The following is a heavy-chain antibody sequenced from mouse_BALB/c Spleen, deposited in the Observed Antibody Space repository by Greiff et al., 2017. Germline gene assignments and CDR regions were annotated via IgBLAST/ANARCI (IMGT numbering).Heavy chain of an antibody. V-gene: IGHV1-87*01. D-gene: IGHD2-3*01. CDR3: ARYDGYY. Sequence: QVQLKQSGAELARPGASVKLSCKASGYTFTSYWMQWVKQRPGQGLEWIGAIYPGDGDTRYTQKFKGKATLTADKSSSTAYMQLSSLASEDSAVYYCARYDGYYWGQGTTLTVSS. CDR1: GYTFTSYW. J-gene: IGHJ2*01. CDR2: IYPGDGDT.